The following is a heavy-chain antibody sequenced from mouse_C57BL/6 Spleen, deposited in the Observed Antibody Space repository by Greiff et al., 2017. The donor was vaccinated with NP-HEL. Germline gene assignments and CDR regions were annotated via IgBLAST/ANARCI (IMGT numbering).Heavy chain of an antibody. J-gene: IGHJ2*01. D-gene: IGHD1-1*01. CDR3: ARDYGSSYGFDY. CDR1: GYTFTDYY. Sequence: EVQLQQSGPVLVKPGASVKMSCKASGYTFTDYYMNWVKQSHGKSLEWIGDINPYNGGTSYNQKFKGKATLTVDKSSSTAYMELNSLTSEDSAVYYCARDYGSSYGFDYWGQGTTLTVSS. CDR2: INPYNGGT. V-gene: IGHV1-19*01.